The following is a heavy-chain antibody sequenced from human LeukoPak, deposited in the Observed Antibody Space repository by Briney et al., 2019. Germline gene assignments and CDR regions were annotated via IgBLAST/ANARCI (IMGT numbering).Heavy chain of an antibody. CDR1: GGSISSSSYY. V-gene: IGHV4-39*01. CDR3: ASWAPTRGYCSGGSCYMAAFDI. Sequence: PSETLSLTCTVSGGSISSSSYYWGWIRQPPGKGLEWIGSIYYSGSTYYNPSLKSRVTISVDTSKNQFSLKLSSVTAADTAVYYCASWAPTRGYCSGGSCYMAAFDIWGQGTMVTVSS. J-gene: IGHJ3*02. CDR2: IYYSGST. D-gene: IGHD2-15*01.